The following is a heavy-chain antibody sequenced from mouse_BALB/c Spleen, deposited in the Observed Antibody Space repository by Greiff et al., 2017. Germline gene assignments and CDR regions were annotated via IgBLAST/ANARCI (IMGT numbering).Heavy chain of an antibody. CDR2: ISDGGSYT. D-gene: IGHD2-1*01. J-gene: IGHJ4*01. CDR1: GFTFSDYY. V-gene: IGHV5-4*02. Sequence: DVKLVESGGGLVKPGGSLKLSCAASGFTFSDYYMYWVRQTPEKRLEWVATISDGGSYTYYPDSVKGRFTISRDNAKNNLYLQMSSLKSEDTAMYYCARDRGYGNYAMDYWGQGTSVTVSS. CDR3: ARDRGYGNYAMDY.